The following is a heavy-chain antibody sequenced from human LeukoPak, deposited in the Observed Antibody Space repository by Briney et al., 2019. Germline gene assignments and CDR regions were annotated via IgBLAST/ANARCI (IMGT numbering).Heavy chain of an antibody. CDR2: ISRGGYTM. CDR3: AGGLDIAVAGPGGYFDY. CDR1: GFSFSDRH. V-gene: IGHV3-11*01. Sequence: GGSLRLSCGASGFSFSDRHMDWVRQAPGKGPGWVAYISRGGYTMHFADSVRGRFTLSRDNGTKSVYLHIHRLTAEDTAVYYCAGGLDIAVAGPGGYFDYCGQGTLVTVSS. D-gene: IGHD6-19*01. J-gene: IGHJ4*02.